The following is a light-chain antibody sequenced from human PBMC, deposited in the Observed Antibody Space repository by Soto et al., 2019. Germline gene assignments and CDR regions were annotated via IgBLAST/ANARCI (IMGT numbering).Light chain of an antibody. CDR3: QQYHSSPPT. CDR2: GAS. V-gene: IGKV1-8*01. CDR1: QDISTS. Sequence: AIRMTQSPSSFSASSGDRVTITCRASQDISTSLAWYRQSPGKAPQFLIYGASTLQIGVPSRFSGGGSGTDFTLTISSLQSEDFATYYCQQYHSSPPTFGQGTKVDI. J-gene: IGKJ1*01.